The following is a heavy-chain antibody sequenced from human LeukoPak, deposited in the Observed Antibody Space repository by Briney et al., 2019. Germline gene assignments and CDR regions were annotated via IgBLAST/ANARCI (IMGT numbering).Heavy chain of an antibody. CDR1: GGSFGDYS. CDR2: INHSGNT. Sequence: SETLSLTCAVFGGSFGDYSWTWVRQPPGKGLEWIGEINHSGNTNYNPSLKSRVTISIDTSKNQFSLKLNSVTAADTAVYYCARGGSSVDYWGQGTLVTSPQ. V-gene: IGHV4-34*01. J-gene: IGHJ4*02. CDR3: ARGGSSVDY. D-gene: IGHD6-6*01.